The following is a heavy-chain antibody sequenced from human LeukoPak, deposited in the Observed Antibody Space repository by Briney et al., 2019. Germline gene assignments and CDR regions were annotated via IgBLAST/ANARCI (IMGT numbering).Heavy chain of an antibody. D-gene: IGHD3-10*01. CDR2: ISAYNGNT. J-gene: IGHJ3*02. V-gene: IGHV1-18*01. Sequence: ASVKVSCKASGGTFTSYGISWVRQAPGQGLEWMGWISAYNGNTNYAQKLQGRVTMTTDTSTSTAYMELRSLRSDDTAVYYCARSGGYYGSVNDAFDIWGQGTMVTVSS. CDR3: ARSGGYYGSVNDAFDI. CDR1: GGTFTSYG.